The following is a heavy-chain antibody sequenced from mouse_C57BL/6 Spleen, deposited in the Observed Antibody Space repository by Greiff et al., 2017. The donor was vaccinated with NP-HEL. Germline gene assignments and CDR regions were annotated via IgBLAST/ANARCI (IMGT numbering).Heavy chain of an antibody. V-gene: IGHV1-69*01. Sequence: QVQLQQPGAELVMPGASVKLSCKASGYTFTSYWMHWVKQRPGQGLEWIGEIDPSDSYTNYNQKFKGKSTLTVDTSSSTAYMQLSSLTSEDSAVYDCAVLITTVVVRGVYAMDDWGQGTSVTVSS. D-gene: IGHD1-1*01. CDR3: AVLITTVVVRGVYAMDD. CDR2: IDPSDSYT. J-gene: IGHJ4*01. CDR1: GYTFTSYW.